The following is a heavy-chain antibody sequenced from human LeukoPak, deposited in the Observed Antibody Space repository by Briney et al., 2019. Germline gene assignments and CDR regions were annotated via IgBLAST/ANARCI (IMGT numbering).Heavy chain of an antibody. J-gene: IGHJ4*02. V-gene: IGHV3-49*04. Sequence: PGGSLRLSCAASGFTFSGSAMHWVRQAPGKGLEWVGFIRSKAYGGTTEYAASVKGRFTISRDDSKSIAYLQMNSLKTEDTAVYYCTRVADSSGYWRYYFDYWGQGTLVTVSS. CDR3: TRVADSSGYWRYYFDY. CDR1: GFTFSGSA. D-gene: IGHD3-22*01. CDR2: IRSKAYGGTT.